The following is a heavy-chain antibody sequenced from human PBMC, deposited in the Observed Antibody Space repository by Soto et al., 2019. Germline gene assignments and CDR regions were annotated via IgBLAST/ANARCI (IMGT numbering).Heavy chain of an antibody. Sequence: SQTLSLTCTVSGASVSSGKQYWSWIRQPPGKRLEWIGFIYNSVITNYSPSLKSRVSISADTSRNQFSLKMSSVTAADTAVYYCARGWDANSWGQGALVTVSS. V-gene: IGHV4-61*01. J-gene: IGHJ4*02. D-gene: IGHD6-19*01. CDR2: IYNSVIT. CDR1: GASVSSGKQY. CDR3: ARGWDANS.